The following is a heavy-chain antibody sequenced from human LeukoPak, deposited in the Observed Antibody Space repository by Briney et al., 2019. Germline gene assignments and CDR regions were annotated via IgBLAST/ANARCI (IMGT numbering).Heavy chain of an antibody. D-gene: IGHD3-22*01. CDR1: GFIFSDDN. CDR3: AREPPGNYDSSGQYYAYFDC. Sequence: GGSLRLSCAASGFIFSDDNMNWVRQAPGKGLEWVSYISSGSSTIYYADSVEGRFTISRDNAKNSLYLQMNSLTDEDTAVYYCAREPPGNYDSSGQYYAYFDCWGQGPLVTVSS. J-gene: IGHJ4*02. CDR2: ISSGSSTI. V-gene: IGHV3-48*02.